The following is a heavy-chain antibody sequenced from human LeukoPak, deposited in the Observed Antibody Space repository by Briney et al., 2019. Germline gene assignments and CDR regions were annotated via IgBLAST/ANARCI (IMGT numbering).Heavy chain of an antibody. D-gene: IGHD4-17*01. CDR2: IYYSGST. CDR1: GGSLSSGDYY. J-gene: IGHJ4*02. Sequence: SETLSLTCIVSGGSLSSGDYYWSWIRQPPGKGLEWIGYIYYSGSTYYNPSLKSRVTISVDTSKNQFSLKLSSVTAADTAVYYCARSAFYGDYVHWGQGTLVTVSS. CDR3: ARSAFYGDYVH. V-gene: IGHV4-30-4*01.